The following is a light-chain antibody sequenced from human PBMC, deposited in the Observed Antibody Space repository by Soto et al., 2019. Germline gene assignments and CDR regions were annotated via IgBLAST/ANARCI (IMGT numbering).Light chain of an antibody. J-gene: IGKJ4*01. CDR1: QGIGDT. CDR2: GAS. CDR3: QQYGRSSLT. Sequence: VVMRQSPATLSVSPGEGATLSCRASQGIGDTLAWYQHKPGQAPRLLIYGASTRATDVPDRFSGSGSGADFTLSISRLEPEDFAVYYCQQYGRSSLTFGGGTKVDI. V-gene: IGKV3-20*01.